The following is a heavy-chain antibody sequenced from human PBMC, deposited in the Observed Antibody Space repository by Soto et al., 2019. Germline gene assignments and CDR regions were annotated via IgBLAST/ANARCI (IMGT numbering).Heavy chain of an antibody. CDR2: IYWDGDK. V-gene: IGHV2-5*02. CDR1: GFSLSTSGVG. D-gene: IGHD2-15*01. J-gene: IGHJ4*02. Sequence: GSGPTLVNPTQTLTLTCTFSGFSLSTSGVGVGWIRQPPGKALEWLALIYWDGDKRYSPSLKSRLAITKDTSKNQVVLTLTNMGPVDTATYYCAHRRVVVTTSGGFDFWGQGTLVTVSS. CDR3: AHRRVVVTTSGGFDF.